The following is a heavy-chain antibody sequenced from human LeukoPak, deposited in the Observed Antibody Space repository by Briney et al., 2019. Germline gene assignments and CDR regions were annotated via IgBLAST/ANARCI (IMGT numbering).Heavy chain of an antibody. J-gene: IGHJ6*02. D-gene: IGHD6-6*01. CDR3: ARDSRAARPYYYYGMDV. Sequence: GGSLRLSCAASGFTFNSYAMHWVRQAPGKGLEWVAVISYDGSNKYYADSVKGRFTISRDNSKNTLYLQMNSLRAEDTAVYYCARDSRAARPYYYYGMDVWGQGTTVTVSS. CDR1: GFTFNSYA. CDR2: ISYDGSNK. V-gene: IGHV3-30*04.